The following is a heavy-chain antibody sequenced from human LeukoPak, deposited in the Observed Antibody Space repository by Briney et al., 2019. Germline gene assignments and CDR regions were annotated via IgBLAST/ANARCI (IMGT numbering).Heavy chain of an antibody. J-gene: IGHJ4*02. D-gene: IGHD2-2*01. V-gene: IGHV3-33*01. CDR1: GFAFSSYG. CDR2: IWYDGSNK. Sequence: GGSLRLSCAASGFAFSSYGMHWVRLTPGKGLEWVAVIWYDGSNKYYADSVKGRLTISRDNSKNTLYLQMNSLRAEDTAVYYCARDSGYCSSTGCYVHYFDYWGQGTLVTVSS. CDR3: ARDSGYCSSTGCYVHYFDY.